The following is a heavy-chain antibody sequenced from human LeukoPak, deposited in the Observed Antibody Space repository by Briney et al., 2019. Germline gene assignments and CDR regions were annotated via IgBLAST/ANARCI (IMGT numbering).Heavy chain of an antibody. Sequence: PGGSLRLSCAASGFTVSSNYMSWVRQAPGKGLEWVSVIYSGGSTYYADSVKGRFTISRDNSKNTLYLQMNSLRAEDTAVYYCARDFAFGWSGFQHWGQGTLVTVSS. D-gene: IGHD6-19*01. CDR1: GFTVSSNY. J-gene: IGHJ1*01. CDR3: ARDFAFGWSGFQH. CDR2: IYSGGST. V-gene: IGHV3-53*01.